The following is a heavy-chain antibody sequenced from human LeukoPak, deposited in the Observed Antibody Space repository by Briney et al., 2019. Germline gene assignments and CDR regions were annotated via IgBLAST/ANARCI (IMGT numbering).Heavy chain of an antibody. CDR1: GGSFSGYY. CDR2: INHNGST. J-gene: IGHJ6*02. D-gene: IGHD4-17*01. V-gene: IGHV4-34*01. Sequence: SETLSLTCAVYGGSFSGYYWSWIRQPPGKGLEWIGEINHNGSTNYNPSLKSRVTISVDTSKNQFSLKLSSVTAADTAVYYCARIKTTVTSSGFYYYYGMDVWGQGTTVTVSS. CDR3: ARIKTTVTSSGFYYYYGMDV.